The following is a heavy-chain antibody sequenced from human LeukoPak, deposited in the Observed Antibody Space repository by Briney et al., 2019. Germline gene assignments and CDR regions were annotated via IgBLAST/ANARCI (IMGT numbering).Heavy chain of an antibody. CDR1: GYTLTELS. D-gene: IGHD1-26*01. J-gene: IGHJ4*02. V-gene: IGHV1-24*01. Sequence: ASVKVSCKVSGYTLTELSMHWVRQAPGKGLEWMGGFDPEDGETIYAQKFQGRVTMTEDTSTDTAYMELSSLRSEDTAVYYCATVVFEVGAADFDYWGQGTLVSVSS. CDR3: ATVVFEVGAADFDY. CDR2: FDPEDGET.